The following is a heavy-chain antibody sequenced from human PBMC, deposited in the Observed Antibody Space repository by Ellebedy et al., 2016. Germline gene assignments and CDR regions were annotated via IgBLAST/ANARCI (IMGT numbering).Heavy chain of an antibody. CDR2: IYYSGST. J-gene: IGHJ4*02. Sequence: SETLSLTCTVSGGSISSYYWSWIRQPPGKGLEWIGSIYYSGSTYYNPSLKSRVTISVDTSKNQFSLKLSSVTAADTAVYYCASGGTEAAAIDYWGQGTLVTVSS. D-gene: IGHD6-13*01. V-gene: IGHV4-59*05. CDR3: ASGGTEAAAIDY. CDR1: GGSISSYY.